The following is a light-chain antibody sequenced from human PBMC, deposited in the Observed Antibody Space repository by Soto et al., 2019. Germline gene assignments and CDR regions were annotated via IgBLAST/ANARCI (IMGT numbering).Light chain of an antibody. CDR1: SSEVGGYNY. V-gene: IGLV2-14*03. J-gene: IGLJ1*01. Sequence: QSVLTQPASLSGSPGQSITISRTGTSSEVGGYNYVSWYQHHPGKAPKLMIFDVSNRPSGVSNRFSGSKSGNTASLTISWLQPEDEADYYCSSYTTSNTRQIVFGTGTKVTVL. CDR3: SSYTTSNTRQIV. CDR2: DVS.